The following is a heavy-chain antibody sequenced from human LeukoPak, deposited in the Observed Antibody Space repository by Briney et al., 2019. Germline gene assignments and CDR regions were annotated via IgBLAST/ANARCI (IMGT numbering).Heavy chain of an antibody. Sequence: GGSLRLSCAASGFTFNNAWMNWVRQAPGKGLEWVGRIKSKIDDGTTDYAAPVKGRFTISRDDSKSIAYLQMSSLKTEDTAVYYCTRYIAAAGIYFDYWGQGTLLTVSS. CDR2: IKSKIDDGTT. CDR1: GFTFNNAW. CDR3: TRYIAAAGIYFDY. J-gene: IGHJ4*02. V-gene: IGHV3-15*01. D-gene: IGHD6-13*01.